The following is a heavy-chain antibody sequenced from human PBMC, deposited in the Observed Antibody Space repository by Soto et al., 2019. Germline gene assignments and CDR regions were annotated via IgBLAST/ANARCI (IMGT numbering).Heavy chain of an antibody. CDR1: GDSFTSYW. CDR2: IDPSDSYT. Sequence: EESLKISCNGSGDSFTSYWISWVRQMPWKGLEWMGRIDPSDSYTNYSPSFQGHVTISADKSISTAYLQWSSLKASDTAMYYCASNLETPNYYYYGMDVWGQGTTVTVS. J-gene: IGHJ6*02. D-gene: IGHD1-1*01. V-gene: IGHV5-10-1*01. CDR3: ASNLETPNYYYYGMDV.